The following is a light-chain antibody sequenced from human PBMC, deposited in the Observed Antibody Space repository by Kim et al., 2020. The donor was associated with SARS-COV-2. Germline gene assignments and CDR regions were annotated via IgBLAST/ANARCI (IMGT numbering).Light chain of an antibody. V-gene: IGLV3-1*01. CDR3: QAWDSGSYV. J-gene: IGLJ1*01. Sequence: VTPGQTGSITCSGDKLGDQYVAWYQQKPGQSPVLLIYQYNTRPSGIPARFSGSNSESSATLTISGTQAMDEADYYCQAWDSGSYVFGTGTKVTVL. CDR2: QYN. CDR1: KLGDQY.